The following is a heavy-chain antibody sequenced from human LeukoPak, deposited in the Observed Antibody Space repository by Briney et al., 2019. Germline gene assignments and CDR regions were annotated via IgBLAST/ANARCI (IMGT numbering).Heavy chain of an antibody. D-gene: IGHD3-10*01. CDR3: ARGIGFDY. CDR2: INHSGST. CDR1: GGSFSGYY. Sequence: SETLSLTCAVYGGSFSGYYWSWIRQPPGKGLEWIGEINHSGSTNYNPSLKSRVTISVDTSKNQFSLKLSSVTAADTAVYYCARGIGFDYWGQGTLVIVSS. J-gene: IGHJ4*02. V-gene: IGHV4-34*01.